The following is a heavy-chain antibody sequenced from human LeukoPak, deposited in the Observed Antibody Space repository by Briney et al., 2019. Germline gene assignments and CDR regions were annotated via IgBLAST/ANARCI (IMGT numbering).Heavy chain of an antibody. D-gene: IGHD5-24*01. V-gene: IGHV3-7*01. CDR3: ARETPRRGETRDGYR. Sequence: GGSLRLSCAASGFTFSSYAMNWVRQAPGKGLECLANIKQDGSETYYADSVKGRFTISRDNAKNSLYLQMNSLRAEDTAVYYCARETPRRGETRDGYRWGQGTLVTVSS. CDR2: IKQDGSET. CDR1: GFTFSSYA. J-gene: IGHJ4*02.